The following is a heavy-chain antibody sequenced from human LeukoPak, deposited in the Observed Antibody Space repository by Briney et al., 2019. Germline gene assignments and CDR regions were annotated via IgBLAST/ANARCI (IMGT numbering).Heavy chain of an antibody. Sequence: PSETLSLTCTVSGGSISSSSYYWGWIRQPPGKGLEWIGSIYYSGSTYYNPSLKSRVTISVDTSKNQFSLKLSSVTAADTAVYYCARDILWFGESTHYHYYYYMDVWGKGTTVTISS. CDR3: ARDILWFGESTHYHYYYYMDV. CDR1: GGSISSSSYY. D-gene: IGHD3-10*01. J-gene: IGHJ6*03. V-gene: IGHV4-39*02. CDR2: IYYSGST.